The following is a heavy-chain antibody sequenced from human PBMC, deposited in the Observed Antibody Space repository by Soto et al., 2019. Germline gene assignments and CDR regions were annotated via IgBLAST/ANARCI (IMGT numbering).Heavy chain of an antibody. CDR3: ARDLWGYCGADCYPLDV. V-gene: IGHV4-59*01. CDR1: GGSISSYY. D-gene: IGHD2-21*02. Sequence: QVRLQESGPGLVKPSETLSLTCTVSGGSISSYYWSWIRQPPGKGLEWIGYMYNTGSTIYNPSLKCRVTISVDTSKNQFSLKLNSVTAADKAVYYCARDLWGYCGADCYPLDVWGQGTTVTVSS. J-gene: IGHJ6*02. CDR2: MYNTGST.